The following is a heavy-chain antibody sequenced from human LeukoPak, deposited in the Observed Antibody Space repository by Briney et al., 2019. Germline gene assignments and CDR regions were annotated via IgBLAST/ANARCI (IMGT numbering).Heavy chain of an antibody. CDR3: ARGRLIPPYYDFWSGYHGTNWFDP. Sequence: GASVKVSCKASGYTFTSYDINWVRQATGQGLEWMGWMNPNSGNTGYAQKFQGRVTMTRNTSISTAYMELSSLRSEDTAVYYCARGRLIPPYYDFWSGYHGTNWFDPWGQGTLVTVSS. D-gene: IGHD3-3*01. J-gene: IGHJ5*02. CDR2: MNPNSGNT. CDR1: GYTFTSYD. V-gene: IGHV1-8*01.